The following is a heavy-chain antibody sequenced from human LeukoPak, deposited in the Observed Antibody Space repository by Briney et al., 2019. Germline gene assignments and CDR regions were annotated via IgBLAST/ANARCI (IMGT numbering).Heavy chain of an antibody. J-gene: IGHJ4*02. D-gene: IGHD5-18*01. CDR2: IRYDGSNK. CDR3: AKGRDTAMVTIDY. Sequence: PGGSLRLSCAASGFTFSSYGMHWVRQAPGKGLERVAFIRYDGSNKYYADSVKGRFTISRDNSKNTLYLQMNSLRAEDTAVYYCAKGRDTAMVTIDYWGQGTLVTVSS. V-gene: IGHV3-30*02. CDR1: GFTFSSYG.